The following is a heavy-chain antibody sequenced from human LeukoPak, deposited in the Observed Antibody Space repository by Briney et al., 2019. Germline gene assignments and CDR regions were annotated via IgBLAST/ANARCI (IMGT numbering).Heavy chain of an antibody. CDR3: ARRGYSYGYSR. V-gene: IGHV4-59*12. J-gene: IGHJ4*02. Sequence: SETLSLTCTVSGGSISSYYWSWIRQPPGKGLEWIGYIYYSGSTNYNPSLKSRVTISVDTSKNQFSLKLSSVTAADTAVYYCARRGYSYGYSRWGQGTLVTVSS. CDR2: IYYSGST. CDR1: GGSISSYY. D-gene: IGHD5-18*01.